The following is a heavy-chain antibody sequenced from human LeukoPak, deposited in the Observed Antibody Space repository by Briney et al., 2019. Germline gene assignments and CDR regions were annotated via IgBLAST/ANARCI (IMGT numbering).Heavy chain of an antibody. J-gene: IGHJ4*02. V-gene: IGHV3-74*01. Sequence: PGGSLRLSCAASGFTFSDYWMHWVRQAPGEGLVWVSRVSSDGSSTAYAGSVKGRFTISRDNAKNSLYLQMNSLRAEDTAVYYCARRRSGGSCDYWGQGTLVTVSS. D-gene: IGHD2-15*01. CDR1: GFTFSDYW. CDR3: ARRRSGGSCDY. CDR2: VSSDGSST.